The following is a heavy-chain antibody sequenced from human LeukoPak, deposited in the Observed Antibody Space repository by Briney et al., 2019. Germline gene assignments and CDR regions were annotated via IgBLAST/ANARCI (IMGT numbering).Heavy chain of an antibody. J-gene: IGHJ3*02. V-gene: IGHV1-18*01. CDR3: ARGTAGWFGELLSTDAFDI. CDR2: ISAYNGNT. D-gene: IGHD3-10*01. Sequence: ASVKVSCKASGYTFTSYGISWVRQAPGQGLEWMGWISAYNGNTNYAQKLQGRVTMTTDTSTSTAYMELRSLRSDDTAVYYCARGTAGWFGELLSTDAFDIWGQGTMVTVSS. CDR1: GYTFTSYG.